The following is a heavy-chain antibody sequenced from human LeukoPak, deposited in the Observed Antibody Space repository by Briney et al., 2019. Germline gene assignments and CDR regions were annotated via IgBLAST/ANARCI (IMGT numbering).Heavy chain of an antibody. Sequence: ASVKVSCKASGYTFTSYAMHWVRQAPGQRLEWMGWTNAGNGNTKYSQKFQGRVTITRDTSASTAYMELSSLRSEDTAVYYCARRQLVRDAFDIWGQGTMVTVSS. D-gene: IGHD6-13*01. CDR2: TNAGNGNT. V-gene: IGHV1-3*01. CDR1: GYTFTSYA. J-gene: IGHJ3*02. CDR3: ARRQLVRDAFDI.